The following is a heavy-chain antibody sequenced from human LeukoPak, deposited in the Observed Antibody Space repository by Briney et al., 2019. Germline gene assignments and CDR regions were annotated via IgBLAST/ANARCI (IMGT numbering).Heavy chain of an antibody. V-gene: IGHV3-74*01. D-gene: IGHD2-2*01. Sequence: GGSLRLSCAASGFTFSSHWMHWVRQAPEKGLVGVSHINADGSATYYAASVKGRFTISRDNARNTLYLQMHSLTAEDTGVYYCVRGALRDCSYTSCTRGNWFDPWGQGTLVAVSS. J-gene: IGHJ5*02. CDR3: VRGALRDCSYTSCTRGNWFDP. CDR2: INADGSAT. CDR1: GFTFSSHW.